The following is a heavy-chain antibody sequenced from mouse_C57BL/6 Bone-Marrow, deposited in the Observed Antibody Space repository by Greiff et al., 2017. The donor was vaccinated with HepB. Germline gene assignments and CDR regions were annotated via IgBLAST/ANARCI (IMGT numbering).Heavy chain of an antibody. CDR3: ARMSDARYFDV. V-gene: IGHV3-6*01. CDR2: ISYDGSN. J-gene: IGHJ1*03. D-gene: IGHD2-3*01. CDR1: GYSITSGYY. Sequence: EVQLQESGPGLVKPSQSLSLTCSVTGYSITSGYYWNWIRQFPGNKLEWMGYISYDGSNNYNPSLKNRISITRDTSKNQFFLKLNSVTTEDTATYYGARMSDARYFDVWGTGTTVTVSS.